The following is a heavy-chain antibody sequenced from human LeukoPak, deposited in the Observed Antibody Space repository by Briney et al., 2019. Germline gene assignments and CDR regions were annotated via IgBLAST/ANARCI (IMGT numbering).Heavy chain of an antibody. CDR3: ARGGGYSYGLFDY. V-gene: IGHV3-74*01. CDR2: INSDGSST. J-gene: IGHJ4*02. CDR1: GFTFSSYW. Sequence: GGSLRLSCAASGFTFSSYWMHWVRQAPGKGLVWVSRINSDGSSTSYSDSVKGRFTISRGNAKNTLYLQMNSLRAEDTAVYYCARGGGYSYGLFDYWGQGTLVTVSS. D-gene: IGHD5-18*01.